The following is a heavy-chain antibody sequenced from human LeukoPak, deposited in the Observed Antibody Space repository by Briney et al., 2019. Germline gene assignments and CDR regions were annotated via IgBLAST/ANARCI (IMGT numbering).Heavy chain of an antibody. Sequence: GGSLRLSCIASGFTFTDFAMNWLRQAPGKGLEWVASISAGGGSTYYADSAKGRFSISRGNSQNTLYLQMNNLRAEDTAIYYCARDYADYVGYFFFDYWGQGSLVTVSS. CDR2: ISAGGGST. CDR3: ARDYADYVGYFFFDY. D-gene: IGHD4-17*01. CDR1: GFTFTDFA. V-gene: IGHV3-23*01. J-gene: IGHJ4*02.